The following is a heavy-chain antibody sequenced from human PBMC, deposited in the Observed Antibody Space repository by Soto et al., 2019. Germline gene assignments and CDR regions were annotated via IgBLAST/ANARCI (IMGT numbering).Heavy chain of an antibody. D-gene: IGHD3-22*01. Sequence: QVQLVESGGGVVQPGRSLRLSCAASGFTFSSYAMHWVRQAPGKGLEWVAVISYDGSNKYYADSVKGRFTISRDNSKNTLYLRMNSLRAEDTAVYYCAVQHYYDSSGYSSYWYFDLWGRGTLVTVSS. CDR3: AVQHYYDSSGYSSYWYFDL. CDR1: GFTFSSYA. J-gene: IGHJ2*01. CDR2: ISYDGSNK. V-gene: IGHV3-30-3*01.